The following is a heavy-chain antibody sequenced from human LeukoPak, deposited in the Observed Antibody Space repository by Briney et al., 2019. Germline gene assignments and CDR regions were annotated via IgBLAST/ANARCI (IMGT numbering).Heavy chain of an antibody. CDR2: ISGSGGST. V-gene: IGHV3-23*01. J-gene: IGHJ1*01. CDR1: GFTFSSYG. CDR3: AKDLHSSGWNEYFQH. D-gene: IGHD6-19*01. Sequence: PGGSLRLSCAASGFTFSSYGMSWVRQAPGKGLEWVSTISGSGGSTYYADSVKGRFTISRDNSKNTLYLQMHSLRAEDTAVYYCAKDLHSSGWNEYFQHWGQGTLVTVSS.